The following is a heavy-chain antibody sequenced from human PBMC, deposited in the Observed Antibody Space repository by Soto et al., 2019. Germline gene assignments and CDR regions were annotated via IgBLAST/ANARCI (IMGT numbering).Heavy chain of an antibody. CDR3: AIDLGIFTGYYGIDY. D-gene: IGHD3-9*01. CDR1: GFTFSSYW. CDR2: INSDGSST. J-gene: IGHJ4*02. Sequence: PGGSLRLSCAASGFTFSSYWMHWVRQAPGKGLVWVSRINSDGSSTSYADSVKGRFTISRDNAKNTLYLQMNSLRAEDTAVYYCAIDLGIFTGYYGIDYWGQGTLVTVSS. V-gene: IGHV3-74*01.